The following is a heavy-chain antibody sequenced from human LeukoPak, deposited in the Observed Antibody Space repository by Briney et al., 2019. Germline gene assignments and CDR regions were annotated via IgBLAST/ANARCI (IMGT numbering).Heavy chain of an antibody. J-gene: IGHJ3*02. Sequence: PSETLSLTCTVSGGSISSYYWSWIRQPPGKGLEWIGYIYYSGSTNYNPSLKSRLTISVDPSKNQFSLKVSSVTAADTAVYYCARHKPGSYAFDIWGQGTIVTVSS. CDR2: IYYSGST. CDR3: ARHKPGSYAFDI. CDR1: GGSISSYY. D-gene: IGHD3-10*01. V-gene: IGHV4-59*08.